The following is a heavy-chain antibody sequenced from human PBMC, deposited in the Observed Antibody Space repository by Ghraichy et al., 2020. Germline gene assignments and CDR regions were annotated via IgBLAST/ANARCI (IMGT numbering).Heavy chain of an antibody. CDR1: GFTFSSYA. D-gene: IGHD7-27*01. J-gene: IGHJ4*02. V-gene: IGHV3-23*01. CDR2: ISGSGDDT. Sequence: LSLTCAASGFTFSSYAMNWVRQAPGKGLEWVSTISGSGDDTYYADSMKGRFTISRDNSKDTLYLQMNSLRAEDTAVHFCVKGGWGTVLDFWGQGTLVTVSP. CDR3: VKGGWGTVLDF.